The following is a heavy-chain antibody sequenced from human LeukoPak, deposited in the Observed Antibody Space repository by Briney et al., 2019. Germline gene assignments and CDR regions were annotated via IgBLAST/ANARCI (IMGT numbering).Heavy chain of an antibody. CDR3: ARVITYYYDSSGYYHAPLIDY. CDR1: GYTFTSYG. CDR2: ISAYNGNT. V-gene: IGHV1-18*01. J-gene: IGHJ4*02. Sequence: ASVKVSCKASGYTFTSYGISWVRQAPGQGLEWMGWISAYNGNTNYAQKLQGRVTMTTDTSTSTDYMELRSLRSDDTAVYYCARVITYYYDSSGYYHAPLIDYWGQGTLVTVSS. D-gene: IGHD3-22*01.